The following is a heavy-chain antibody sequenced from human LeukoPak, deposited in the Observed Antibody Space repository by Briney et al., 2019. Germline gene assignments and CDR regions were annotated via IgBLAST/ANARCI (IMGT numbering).Heavy chain of an antibody. CDR1: GYSFTSYW. Sequence: RGESLRISCKGSGYSFTSYWISWVRQMPGKGLEWTGRIDPSDSYTNYSPSFEGHVTISADKSISTAYLQWSSLKASDTAMYYCASTGGYSSSWPNYWGQGTLVTVSS. J-gene: IGHJ4*02. D-gene: IGHD6-13*01. CDR2: IDPSDSYT. V-gene: IGHV5-10-1*01. CDR3: ASTGGYSSSWPNY.